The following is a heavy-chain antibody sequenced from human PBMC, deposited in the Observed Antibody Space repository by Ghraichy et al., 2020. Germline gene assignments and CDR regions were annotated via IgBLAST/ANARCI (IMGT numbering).Heavy chain of an antibody. CDR1: GFTFTNSY. D-gene: IGHD4-11*01. CDR3: VRNFEGFSI. V-gene: IGHV3-7*01. CDR2: IKPDGSDK. J-gene: IGHJ3*02. Sequence: GALRLSCSASGFTFTNSYMSWVRQSPGKGLEWVANIKPDGSDKSYVDSVKDRFTISRDNAKNSLYLQMNSLRAEDTAVYHCVRNFEGFSIWGQGTMVTVSS.